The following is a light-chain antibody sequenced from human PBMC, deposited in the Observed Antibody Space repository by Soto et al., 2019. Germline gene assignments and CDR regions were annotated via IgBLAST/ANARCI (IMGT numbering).Light chain of an antibody. Sequence: IVMTQSPATLSVSPGERATLSCRASEVVTTNLAWYQQKPGQAPRLLIYGASTRAAGIPARFSGSGSGTEFTLTISSLQSEDFAVYYCQQYSNWPPITFGQGTRLEIK. J-gene: IGKJ5*01. CDR2: GAS. CDR3: QQYSNWPPIT. CDR1: EVVTTN. V-gene: IGKV3-15*01.